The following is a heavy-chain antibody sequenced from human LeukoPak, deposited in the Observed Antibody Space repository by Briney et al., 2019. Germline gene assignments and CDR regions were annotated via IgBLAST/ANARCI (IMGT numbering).Heavy chain of an antibody. Sequence: PXGSXXXSXAXXXFTFXXXTMNWXXXTPGXXLXXXXYISSSGNTIYYADSVKGRFTITRDNAKKSLFLQMNSLRAEDTALYYCAKGLLRYYYYGMDVWGQGTTVTVSS. J-gene: IGHJ6*02. V-gene: IGHV3-48*01. CDR1: XFTFXXXT. CDR3: AKGLLRYYYYGMDV. D-gene: IGHD2-21*01. CDR2: ISSSGNTI.